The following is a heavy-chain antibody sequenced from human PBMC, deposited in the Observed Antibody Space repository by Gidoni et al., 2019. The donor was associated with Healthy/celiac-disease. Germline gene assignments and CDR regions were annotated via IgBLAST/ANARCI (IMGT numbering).Heavy chain of an antibody. V-gene: IGHV1-8*01. CDR2: MNPNSGNT. CDR1: GYLFTSYD. Sequence: QVQLVQSGAEVKKPGASVKVSCKASGYLFTSYDINWLRQATGQGLEWLGWMNPNSGNTGYAQKFQGGVTMTRNTSISTAYMELSSLRSEDTAVYYCARGIVDYYDPEPFDYWGQGALVTVSS. CDR3: ARGIVDYYDPEPFDY. J-gene: IGHJ4*02. D-gene: IGHD3-22*01.